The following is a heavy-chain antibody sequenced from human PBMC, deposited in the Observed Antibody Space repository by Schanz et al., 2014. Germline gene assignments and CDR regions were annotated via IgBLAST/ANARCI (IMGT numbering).Heavy chain of an antibody. CDR3: AKGQGAVINNWYFDL. D-gene: IGHD2-21*01. J-gene: IGHJ2*01. CDR2: ISGSGDHT. Sequence: EVQLVESGGGLIQPGGSLRLSCAVSGFTVNTNYMSWVRQAPGKGLEWVSVISGSGDHTHYADSVKGRFTISRDNSINTLSLQMNSLSADDTAVYYCAKGQGAVINNWYFDLWGRGTLVTVSS. CDR1: GFTVNTNY. V-gene: IGHV3-53*01.